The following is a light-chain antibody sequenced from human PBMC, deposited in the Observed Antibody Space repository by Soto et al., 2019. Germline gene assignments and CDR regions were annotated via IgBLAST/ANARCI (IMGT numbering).Light chain of an antibody. CDR3: QMWDSSSDVF. CDR1: NIGSRS. CDR2: NDS. Sequence: SYELTQSPSVSVATGKTASITCGGYNIGSRSVHWYQQKPGQAPVLVIYNDSDRPSGITERFSGSNSGNTATLTISRVEAGDVADYYCQMWDSSSDVFFGGGTKLTVL. J-gene: IGLJ2*01. V-gene: IGLV3-21*04.